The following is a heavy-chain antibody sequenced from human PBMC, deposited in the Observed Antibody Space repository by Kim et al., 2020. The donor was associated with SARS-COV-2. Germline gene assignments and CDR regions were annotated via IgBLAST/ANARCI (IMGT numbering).Heavy chain of an antibody. D-gene: IGHD3-3*01. V-gene: IGHV3-21*01. J-gene: IGHJ4*02. Sequence: DSVKGRFTIARDNAKHSLYLQMNSLGAEDTAVYYCARDLINFWSGYYIDYWGQGTLVTVSS. CDR3: ARDLINFWSGYYIDY.